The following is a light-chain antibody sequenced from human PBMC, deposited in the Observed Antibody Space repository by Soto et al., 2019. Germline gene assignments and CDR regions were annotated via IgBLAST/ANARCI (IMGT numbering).Light chain of an antibody. V-gene: IGKV1-12*01. CDR3: QQANSFTRT. CDR1: QGIRSY. Sequence: DIQMTQSPSSLSASVGDRVTITCRASQGIRSYLAWYQQKPGKAPKIXIYAASPLQNGVHSRFSGSGSGTDFTLTISSLQPEDSATYYCQQANSFTRTFGQGTKVDIK. CDR2: AAS. J-gene: IGKJ1*01.